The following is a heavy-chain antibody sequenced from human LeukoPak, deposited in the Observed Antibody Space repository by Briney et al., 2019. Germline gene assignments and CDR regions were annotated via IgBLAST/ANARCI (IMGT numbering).Heavy chain of an antibody. V-gene: IGHV4-30-2*01. D-gene: IGHD6-19*01. CDR1: GGSISSGGYS. J-gene: IGHJ3*02. CDR2: IYHSGST. CDR3: ARAKEYSSGWYGGDDAFDI. Sequence: SETLSLTCAVSGGSISSGGYSWSWIRQPPGKGLEWIGYIYHSGSTYYNPSLKSRVTISVDRSKNQFSLKLSSVTAADTAVYYCARAKEYSSGWYGGDDAFDIWGQGTMVTVSS.